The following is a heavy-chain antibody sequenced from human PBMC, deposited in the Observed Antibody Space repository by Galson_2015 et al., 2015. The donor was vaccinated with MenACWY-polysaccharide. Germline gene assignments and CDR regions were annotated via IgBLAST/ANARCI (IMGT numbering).Heavy chain of an antibody. CDR2: ITSGGGGT. Sequence: SLRLSCAASGFTFSNHAMSWVRQAPGKGLEWVSGITSGGGGTHYADSVKGRFTISRDNSKNTVSLQMNSLRAEDTALYYCSRNRDSNFRYYMDVWGKGTTVTVSS. J-gene: IGHJ6*03. CDR1: GFTFSNHA. D-gene: IGHD2-21*01. V-gene: IGHV3-23*01. CDR3: SRNRDSNFRYYMDV.